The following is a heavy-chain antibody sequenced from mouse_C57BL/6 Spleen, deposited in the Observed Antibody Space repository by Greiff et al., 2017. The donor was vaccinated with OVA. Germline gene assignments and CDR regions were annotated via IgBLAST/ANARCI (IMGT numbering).Heavy chain of an antibody. V-gene: IGHV5-4*01. CDR2: ISDGGSYT. CDR1: GFTFSSYA. CDR3: ARDDVYYGNSWFAY. J-gene: IGHJ3*01. Sequence: DVHLVESGGGLVKPGGSLKLSCAASGFTFSSYAMSWVRQTPEKRLEWVATISDGGSYTYYPDNVKGRFTISRDNAKNNLYLQMSHLKSEDTAMYYCARDDVYYGNSWFAYWGQGTLVTVSA. D-gene: IGHD2-1*01.